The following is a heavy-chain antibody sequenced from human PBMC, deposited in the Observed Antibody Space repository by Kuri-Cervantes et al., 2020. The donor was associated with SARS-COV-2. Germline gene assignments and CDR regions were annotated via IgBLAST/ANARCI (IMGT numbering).Heavy chain of an antibody. CDR3: ARVAGEGFIYYYYMDV. J-gene: IGHJ6*03. Sequence: GGSLRLSCVATGFTFSGYTMNWVRQAPGKALRWVSSISGSGSYIYYADSVKGRFTISRDDAKNSLYLQMNSLRGEDTAVYYCARVAGEGFIYYYYMDVWGKGTTVTVSS. CDR1: GFTFSGYT. CDR2: ISGSGSYI. V-gene: IGHV3-21*01. D-gene: IGHD3-10*01.